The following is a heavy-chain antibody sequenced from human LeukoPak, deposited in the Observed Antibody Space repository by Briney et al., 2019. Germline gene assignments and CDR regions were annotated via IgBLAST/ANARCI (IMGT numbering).Heavy chain of an antibody. CDR1: GGSISSGGYY. D-gene: IGHD3-22*01. Sequence: PSKTLSLTCTVSGGSISSGGYYWSWIRQHPGKGLEWIAYIYYSGSTYYNPSLKSRVTISVDTSKNQFSLKLSSVTAADTAVYYCARVRTHYYDSSGYPDSWGQGTLVTVSS. J-gene: IGHJ5*02. V-gene: IGHV4-31*03. CDR3: ARVRTHYYDSSGYPDS. CDR2: IYYSGST.